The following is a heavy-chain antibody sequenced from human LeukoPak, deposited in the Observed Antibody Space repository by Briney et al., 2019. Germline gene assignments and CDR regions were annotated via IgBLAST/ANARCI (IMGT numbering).Heavy chain of an antibody. V-gene: IGHV1-69*01. CDR3: ARGRDGYNLGYFDY. Sequence: SVEVSCKASGGTFSSYAISWVRQAPGQGLEWMGGIIPIFGTANYAQKFQGRVTITADESTSTAYMELSSLRSEDTAVYYCARGRDGYNLGYFDYWGQGTLVTVSS. D-gene: IGHD5-24*01. CDR2: IIPIFGTA. J-gene: IGHJ4*02. CDR1: GGTFSSYA.